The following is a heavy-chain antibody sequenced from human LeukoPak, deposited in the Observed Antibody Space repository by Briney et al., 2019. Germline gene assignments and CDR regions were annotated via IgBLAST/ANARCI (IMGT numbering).Heavy chain of an antibody. CDR1: GSIFTSYW. V-gene: IGHV5-51*01. CDR3: ARSGGYSHGWPFDY. Sequence: GESLQISCQGSGSIFTSYWIGWVRQLPGKGLEWMGIIYPGDSDTRYSPSFQGQVTISADKSITIAYLQWSSLKASDTAMYYCARSGGYSHGWPFDYWGQGTLVTVSS. CDR2: IYPGDSDT. D-gene: IGHD5-18*01. J-gene: IGHJ4*02.